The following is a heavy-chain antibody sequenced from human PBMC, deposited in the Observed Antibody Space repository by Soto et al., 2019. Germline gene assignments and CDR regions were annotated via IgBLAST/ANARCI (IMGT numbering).Heavy chain of an antibody. J-gene: IGHJ4*02. CDR2: IGGSSSTV. Sequence: PGGSLRLSCAASGFIFSTYSMNWVRQAPGKGLEWVSYIGGSSSTVYYADSVKGRFTISRDNAKNSLFLQMNSLRVEDTAVYYCARSLIKNCYDFWSGWDYWGPGTLVTVSS. CDR3: ARSLIKNCYDFWSGWDY. V-gene: IGHV3-48*01. CDR1: GFIFSTYS. D-gene: IGHD3-3*01.